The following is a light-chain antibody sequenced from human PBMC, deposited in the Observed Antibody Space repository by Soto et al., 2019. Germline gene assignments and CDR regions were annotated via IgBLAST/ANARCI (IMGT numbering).Light chain of an antibody. V-gene: IGKV3-15*01. J-gene: IGKJ4*02. CDR2: GAA. CDR1: KSVSNN. CDR3: QHYNEWPLT. Sequence: ETVMTPSPATLSESQGERATLSCRASKSVSNNLAWYQQKPGQAPRLLIHGAAARATGIPARFSGSGFGTEFTLTISSLQSEDYAVYYCQHYNEWPLTCGGGTKVGIK.